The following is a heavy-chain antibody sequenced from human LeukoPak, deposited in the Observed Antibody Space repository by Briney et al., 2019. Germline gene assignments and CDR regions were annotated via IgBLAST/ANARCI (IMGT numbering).Heavy chain of an antibody. Sequence: SLRLSCAASGFTFDDYAMHWVRQAPGEGLEWVSGISYNSGSINYAESVKGRFTISRDNAKNSLYLQMNSLTVEDTALYYCAKVGPVSSYGFGFFNYWGRGTLVTVSS. D-gene: IGHD5-18*01. CDR3: AKVGPVSSYGFGFFNY. CDR2: ISYNSGSI. V-gene: IGHV3-9*01. CDR1: GFTFDDYA. J-gene: IGHJ4*02.